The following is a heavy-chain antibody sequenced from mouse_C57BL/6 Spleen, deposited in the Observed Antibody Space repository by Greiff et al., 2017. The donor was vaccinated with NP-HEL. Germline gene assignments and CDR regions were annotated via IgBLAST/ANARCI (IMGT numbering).Heavy chain of an antibody. D-gene: IGHD1-1*01. Sequence: VQLQQPGAGLVRPGSSVKLSCKASGYTFTSYWMDWVKQRPGQGLEWIGNIYPSDSETHYNQKFKDKATLTVDKSSSTAYMQLSSLTSEDSAVYYCARDGSSLFYAMDYWGQGTSVTVSS. V-gene: IGHV1-61*01. CDR1: GYTFTSYW. CDR2: IYPSDSET. CDR3: ARDGSSLFYAMDY. J-gene: IGHJ4*01.